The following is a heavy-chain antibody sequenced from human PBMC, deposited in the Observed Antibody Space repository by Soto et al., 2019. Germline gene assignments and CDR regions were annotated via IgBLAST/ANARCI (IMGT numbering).Heavy chain of an antibody. D-gene: IGHD6-13*01. CDR2: IYHSGST. J-gene: IGHJ5*02. CDR1: GGSISSSNW. V-gene: IGHV4-4*02. CDR3: ARSVFDNEQPRNWFDP. Sequence: SETLSLTCAVSGGSISSSNWWSWVRQPPGKGLEWIGEIYHSGSTNYNPSLKSRVTISVDKSKNQFSLKLSSVTAADTAVYYCARSVFDNEQPRNWFDPWGQGTLVTVSS.